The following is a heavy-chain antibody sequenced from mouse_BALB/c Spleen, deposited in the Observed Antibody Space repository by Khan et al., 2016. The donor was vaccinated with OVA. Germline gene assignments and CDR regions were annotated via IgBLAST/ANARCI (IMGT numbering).Heavy chain of an antibody. CDR3: ATSSFYGYYFDY. CDR2: ISGDSSNI. Sequence: EVELVESGGGLVQPGGSRKLSCKASGFTFSSYGMHWVRQAPEKGLEWVAYISGDSSNIYYADTVKGRFTISRDNPKNTLYLQMTSLMSEDTARYYCATSSFYGYYFDYWGPGTTLTVSS. D-gene: IGHD1-1*01. V-gene: IGHV5-17*02. J-gene: IGHJ2*01. CDR1: GFTFSSYG.